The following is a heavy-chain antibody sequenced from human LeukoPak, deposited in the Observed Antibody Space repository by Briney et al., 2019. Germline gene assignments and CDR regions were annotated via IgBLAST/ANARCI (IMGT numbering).Heavy chain of an antibody. J-gene: IGHJ4*02. Sequence: GGSLRLSCAASGFTFDDYAMHWVRQAPGKGLEWVSGISWNSVSIGYADSVKGRFTISRDNAKNSLYLQMNSLRAEDMALYYCAKGQTPVITTPPDYWGLGTLVTVSS. CDR3: AKGQTPVITTPPDY. CDR1: GFTFDDYA. D-gene: IGHD3-22*01. CDR2: ISWNSVSI. V-gene: IGHV3-9*03.